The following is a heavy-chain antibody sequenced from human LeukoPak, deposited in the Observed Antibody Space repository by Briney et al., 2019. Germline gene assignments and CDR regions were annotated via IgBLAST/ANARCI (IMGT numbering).Heavy chain of an antibody. CDR3: ARGLGDYYDTSGYYYAVPAH. Sequence: ASVKVSCKASGYTFTGYDINWIRQAPGQGLEWMGWMNPNSGDTAYAQKFQGRVAMTRDTSISTAYMELSSLRSEDTAVYYCARGLGDYYDTSGYYYAVPAHWGQGTLVTVSS. CDR2: MNPNSGDT. D-gene: IGHD3-22*01. V-gene: IGHV1-8*01. J-gene: IGHJ4*02. CDR1: GYTFTGYD.